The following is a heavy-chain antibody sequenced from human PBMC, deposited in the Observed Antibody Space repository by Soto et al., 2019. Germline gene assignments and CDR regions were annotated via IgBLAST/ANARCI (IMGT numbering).Heavy chain of an antibody. CDR3: ARRLKYDFWSGYYTDNYYYYYGMDV. CDR2: IDPSDSYT. J-gene: IGHJ6*02. V-gene: IGHV5-10-1*01. Sequence: PGESLKITCKGSGYSFTRYWISWVRQMPGKGLEWVGRIDPSDSYTNYSPSFQGHVTISADKSISTAYLQWSSLKASDTAMYYCARRLKYDFWSGYYTDNYYYYYGMDVWGQGTTVTVS. CDR1: GYSFTRYW. D-gene: IGHD3-3*01.